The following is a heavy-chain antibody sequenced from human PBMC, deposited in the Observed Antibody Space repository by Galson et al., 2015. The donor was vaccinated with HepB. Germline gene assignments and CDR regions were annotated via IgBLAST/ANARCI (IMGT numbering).Heavy chain of an antibody. J-gene: IGHJ5*02. D-gene: IGHD6-19*01. CDR3: VRRDQWLLDP. CDR1: GGSISTTDFY. CDR2: IYYNGNT. V-gene: IGHV4-39*01. Sequence: ETLSLTCTVSGGSISTTDFYWGWTRQSPGKGLEWIGDIYYNGNTYYSPSLRSRVSMSVDSSKNQFSLRLTSVTAADTALYYCVRRDQWLLDPWGQGARVTVSS.